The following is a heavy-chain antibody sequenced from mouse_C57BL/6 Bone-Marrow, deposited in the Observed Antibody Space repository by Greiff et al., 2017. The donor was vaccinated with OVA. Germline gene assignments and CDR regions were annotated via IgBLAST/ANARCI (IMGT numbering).Heavy chain of an antibody. J-gene: IGHJ1*03. Sequence: QVQLQQSGPELVKPGASVKISCKASGYAFSSSWMNWVKQRPGKGLEWIGRIYPGDGDTNYNGKFKGKATLTADKSSSTAYMQLSSLTSEDSAVYVCARSGYYGSRGGYFDVWGTGTTVTVSS. CDR2: IYPGDGDT. CDR3: ARSGYYGSRGGYFDV. V-gene: IGHV1-82*01. CDR1: GYAFSSSW. D-gene: IGHD1-1*01.